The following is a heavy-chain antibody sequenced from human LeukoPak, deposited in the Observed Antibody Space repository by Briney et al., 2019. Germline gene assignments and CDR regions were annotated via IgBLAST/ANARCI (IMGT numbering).Heavy chain of an antibody. D-gene: IGHD3-10*01. J-gene: IGHJ4*02. CDR2: IIPIFGTA. CDR1: GGTFSSYA. CDR3: ASMYYYGSGSYSNSAHFDY. V-gene: IGHV1-69*05. Sequence: SVKVSCKASGGTFSSYAISWVRQAPGQGLEWMGGIIPIFGTANYAQKFQGRVTITTDESTSTAYMELSSLRSEDTAVYYCASMYYYGSGSYSNSAHFDYWGQGTLVTVSS.